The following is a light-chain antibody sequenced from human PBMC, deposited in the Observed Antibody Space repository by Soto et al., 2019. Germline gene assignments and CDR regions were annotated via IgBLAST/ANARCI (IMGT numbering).Light chain of an antibody. J-gene: IGLJ2*01. V-gene: IGLV3-1*01. CDR2: QDT. CDR1: KLGDKY. CDR3: QAWDRITR. Sequence: SYELTQPPSVSVSPGQSASITCSGDKLGDKYVSWYQQRPGQPPVLVLHQDTKRPSGIPERFSGSNSGNTATLTISGTQAMDEADYYCQAWDRITRFGGGTKLTVL.